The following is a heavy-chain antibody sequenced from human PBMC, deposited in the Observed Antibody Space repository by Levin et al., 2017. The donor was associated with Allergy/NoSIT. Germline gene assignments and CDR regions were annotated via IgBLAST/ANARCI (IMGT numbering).Heavy chain of an antibody. CDR1: GVSITSYY. V-gene: IGHV4-59*01. J-gene: IGHJ4*02. CDR2: VYYSGST. D-gene: IGHD6-13*01. Sequence: PSETLSLTCTVSGVSITSYYWSWIRQPPGKGLEWIGYVYYSGSTNYNPSLKSRVTISVDTSKNQFSLRLSSVTAADTAVYYCARATRSSLIHYFDYWGQGTLVTVSS. CDR3: ARATRSSLIHYFDY.